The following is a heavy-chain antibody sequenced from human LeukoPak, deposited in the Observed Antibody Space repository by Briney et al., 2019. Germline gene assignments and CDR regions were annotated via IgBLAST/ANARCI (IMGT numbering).Heavy chain of an antibody. Sequence: SETLSLTCSVPGGSINSGDFHLSWVRQSPGTGLEWIGYINYRGSTDYNSSLKSRLIISVVTSKNHFSLKLNSVSAADTAVYYRASLGGYYTYWGQGRRVIVSS. V-gene: IGHV4-30-4*01. CDR2: INYRGST. J-gene: IGHJ4*02. CDR1: GGSINSGDFH. D-gene: IGHD3-22*01. CDR3: ASLGGYYTY.